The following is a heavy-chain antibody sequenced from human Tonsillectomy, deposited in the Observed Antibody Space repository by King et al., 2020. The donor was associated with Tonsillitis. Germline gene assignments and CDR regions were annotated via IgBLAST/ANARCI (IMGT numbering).Heavy chain of an antibody. V-gene: IGHV1-24*01. J-gene: IGHJ4*02. CDR2: FDREEDET. D-gene: IGHD1-26*01. Sequence: QLVQSGAEVKKPGASVKVSCKLSGDTLTELSMHWVRQAPGKGLEWMGGFDREEDETIYAQSFEDRVSMTEDKSTDTAYMALSSLRSEDTAVYYCATLTRSIVGTTLTFFDLWGQGTLVTVSS. CDR3: ATLTRSIVGTTLTFFDL. CDR1: GDTLTELS.